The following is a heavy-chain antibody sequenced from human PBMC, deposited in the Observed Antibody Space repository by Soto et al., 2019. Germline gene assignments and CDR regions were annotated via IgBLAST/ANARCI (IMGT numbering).Heavy chain of an antibody. D-gene: IGHD5-12*01. CDR2: ISYDGSNK. CDR3: AKDSGYSGSFDY. CDR1: ELTSSRFG. V-gene: IGHV3-30*18. J-gene: IGHJ4*02. Sequence: RVSSGASELTSSRFGMHRVRKTPGKGLEWVAVISYDGSNKYYADSVKGRFTISRDNSKNTLYLQMNSLRAEDTAVYYCAKDSGYSGSFDYWGQGTLVTVSS.